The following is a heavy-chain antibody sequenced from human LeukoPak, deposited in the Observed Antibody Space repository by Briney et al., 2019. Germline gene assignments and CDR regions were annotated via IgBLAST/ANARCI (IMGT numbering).Heavy chain of an antibody. J-gene: IGHJ5*02. CDR1: GGSISSYY. CDR3: ARVKAYSSPLMFDP. D-gene: IGHD6-13*01. V-gene: IGHV4-59*01. CDR2: IYYSGST. Sequence: SETLSLTCTVSGGSISSYYWSWIRQPPGKGLEWIGYIYYSGSTNYNPSLKSRVTISVDTSKNQFSLKLSSVTAADTAVYYCARVKAYSSPLMFDPWGQGTLVTVSS.